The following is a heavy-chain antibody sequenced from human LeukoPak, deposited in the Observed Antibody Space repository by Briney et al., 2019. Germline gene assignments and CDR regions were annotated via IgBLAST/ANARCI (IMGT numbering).Heavy chain of an antibody. Sequence: GASVKVSCKASGGTFSSYAISWVRQAPGQGLEWMGGIIPIFGTANYAQKFQGRVTVTTDESTSTAYMELSSLRSEDTAVYYCAREVPAANYYYYMDVWGKGTTVTVSS. J-gene: IGHJ6*03. CDR3: AREVPAANYYYYMDV. CDR1: GGTFSSYA. CDR2: IIPIFGTA. D-gene: IGHD2-2*01. V-gene: IGHV1-69*05.